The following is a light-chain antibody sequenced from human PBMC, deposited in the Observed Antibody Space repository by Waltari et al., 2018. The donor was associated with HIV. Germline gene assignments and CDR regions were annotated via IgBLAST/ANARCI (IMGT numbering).Light chain of an antibody. J-gene: IGKJ2*01. V-gene: IGKV1-5*03. CDR2: KTS. CDR3: QQYNSHSYA. Sequence: DVQMTQSPSTLYAAVGDKVTITCRASQIINNWLDWYQQKPGKPPKLLIYKTSYLESGVPSRFSGSVSGADFTLIIDGLQPDDFATYYCQQYNSHSYAFGQGTKVDVK. CDR1: QIINNW.